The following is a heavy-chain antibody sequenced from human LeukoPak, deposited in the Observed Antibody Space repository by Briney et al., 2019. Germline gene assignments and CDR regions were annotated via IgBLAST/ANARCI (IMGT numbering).Heavy chain of an antibody. CDR1: GGSISNSRYY. J-gene: IGHJ4*02. D-gene: IGHD3-10*01. V-gene: IGHV4-39*07. CDR2: LYYSGST. CDR3: ARDPVLLWFGEWRPFDY. Sequence: PSETLSLTCTVSGGSISNSRYYWGWIRQPPGKGLEWIGSLYYSGSTYYNPSLKSRVTISVDTSKNQFSLKLSSVTAADTAVYYCARDPVLLWFGEWRPFDYWGQGTLVTVSS.